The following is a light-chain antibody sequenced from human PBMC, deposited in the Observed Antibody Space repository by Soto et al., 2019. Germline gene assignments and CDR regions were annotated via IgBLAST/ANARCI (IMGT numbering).Light chain of an antibody. CDR1: QNINNW. CDR2: DAS. Sequence: GDRVTITCRASQNINNWIAWYQQKPGKAPKFLIYDASTLESGVPSRFSGSGFGTEFSLTISSLQPEDFATYYCLQHNSYPWTFGQGTKLEIK. CDR3: LQHNSYPWT. V-gene: IGKV1-5*01. J-gene: IGKJ1*01.